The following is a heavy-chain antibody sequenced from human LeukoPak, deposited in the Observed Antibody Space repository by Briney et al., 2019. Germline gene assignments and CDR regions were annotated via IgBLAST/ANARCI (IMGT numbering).Heavy chain of an antibody. J-gene: IGHJ5*02. Sequence: SETLSLTCTVSGGSISSYYWSWIRQPPGKGLEWIGYIYYSGSTNYNPSLKSRVTISVDTSKNQFSLKLSSVTAAGADTAVYYCAREVNHYGLRRNSFDPWGQGLKVTVSS. V-gene: IGHV4-59*12. CDR3: AREVNHYGLRRNSFDP. CDR2: IYYSGST. D-gene: IGHD3-10*01. CDR1: GGSISSYY.